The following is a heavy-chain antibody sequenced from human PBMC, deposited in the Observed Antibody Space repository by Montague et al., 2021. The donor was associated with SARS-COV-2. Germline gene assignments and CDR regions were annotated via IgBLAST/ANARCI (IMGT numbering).Heavy chain of an antibody. Sequence: SLRLSCAASGFTFSSYAMHWVRQAPGKALEWVAVISYDGSNKYYADSVKGRFTISRDNSKNTLYLQMNSLRAEDTAVYYCARTNSGSYYSSFDYWGQGTLVTVSS. CDR2: ISYDGSNK. CDR3: ARTNSGSYYSSFDY. V-gene: IGHV3-30*04. J-gene: IGHJ4*02. CDR1: GFTFSSYA. D-gene: IGHD1-26*01.